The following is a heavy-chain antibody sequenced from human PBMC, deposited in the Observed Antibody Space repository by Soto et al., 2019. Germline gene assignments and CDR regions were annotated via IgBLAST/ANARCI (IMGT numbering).Heavy chain of an antibody. D-gene: IGHD2-15*01. CDR3: ARSGGLDRDFNY. Sequence: QVQLVQSGAEVKKPGSSVKVSCKASGGTFSSDSFSWVRQAPGQGLEWMGGIIPMFDTPIYAQKFQDRVTIPADETTSTAYMQLSSLRSGDTAVYYCARSGGLDRDFNYWGQGSLVTVS. V-gene: IGHV1-69*12. J-gene: IGHJ4*02. CDR2: IIPMFDTP. CDR1: GGTFSSDS.